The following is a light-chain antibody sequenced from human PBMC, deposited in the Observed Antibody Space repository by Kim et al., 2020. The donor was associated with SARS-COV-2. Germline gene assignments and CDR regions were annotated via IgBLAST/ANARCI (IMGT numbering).Light chain of an antibody. J-gene: IGKJ2*01. Sequence: SLSPGERPTLSCRASQSVSSYLAWYQQNPGQAPRLLISDASNRATGIPARFSGSGSGTDFTLTISSLEPEDFAVYYCQQRSNWPYTFGQGTKLEI. CDR1: QSVSSY. CDR3: QQRSNWPYT. CDR2: DAS. V-gene: IGKV3-11*01.